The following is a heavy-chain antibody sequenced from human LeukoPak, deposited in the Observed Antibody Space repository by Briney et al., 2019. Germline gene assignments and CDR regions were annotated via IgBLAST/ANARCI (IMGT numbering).Heavy chain of an antibody. CDR2: ISSSSSTI. Sequence: GGSLRLSCAASGFTFSSYSMNWVRQAPGKGLEWVSYISSSSSTIYYADSVKGRFTISRDNAKNSLYLQMNSLRVEDTAVYYCARDLGTIVARGFDYWGQGTLVTVSS. V-gene: IGHV3-48*01. J-gene: IGHJ4*02. CDR1: GFTFSSYS. D-gene: IGHD5-12*01. CDR3: ARDLGTIVARGFDY.